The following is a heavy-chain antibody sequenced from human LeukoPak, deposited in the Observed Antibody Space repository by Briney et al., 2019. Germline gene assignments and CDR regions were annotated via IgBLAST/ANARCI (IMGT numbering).Heavy chain of an antibody. CDR3: ARGTITIFGVVTDDVFDI. V-gene: IGHV4-59*01. CDR1: GGSFSDYY. CDR2: IYRSGST. J-gene: IGHJ3*02. D-gene: IGHD3-3*01. Sequence: SETLSLTCAVSGGSFSDYYWAWIRQPPGKGLEWIGYIYRSGSTNYNPSLKSRVNMSIDTSKKHYSLRLSSVTAADTAVYFCARGTITIFGVVTDDVFDIWGQGQWSPSLQ.